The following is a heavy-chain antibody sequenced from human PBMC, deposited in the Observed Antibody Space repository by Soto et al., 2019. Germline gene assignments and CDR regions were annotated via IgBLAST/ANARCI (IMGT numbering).Heavy chain of an antibody. V-gene: IGHV1-2*02. CDR2: INPNSGGT. D-gene: IGHD6-19*01. CDR1: GYPFTGYY. Sequence: GSVKVYFKSSGYPFTGYYMHCVRQAPGQGLEWMGWINPNSGGTNYAQKFQGRVTMTRDTSISTAYIELSRLRSDDTGVYYCARRIAVALNSLYYYYGMDVWGQGTTVTVSS. CDR3: ARRIAVALNSLYYYYGMDV. J-gene: IGHJ6*02.